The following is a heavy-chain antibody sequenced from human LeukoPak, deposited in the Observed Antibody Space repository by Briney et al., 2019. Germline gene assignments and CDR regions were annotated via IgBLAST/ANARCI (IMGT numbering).Heavy chain of an antibody. J-gene: IGHJ4*02. V-gene: IGHV3-48*03. CDR3: VRLSGTYYYTSGLDY. CDR2: ISSSGSAI. Sequence: SGGSLRLSCAASGFTFNSYETNWVRQAPGKGLEWVSYISSSGSAIYYADSVKGRFTISRDNAKNSLYLQMSSLRAEDTAVYYCVRLSGTYYYTSGLDYWGQGTLVTVSS. CDR1: GFTFNSYE. D-gene: IGHD3-10*01.